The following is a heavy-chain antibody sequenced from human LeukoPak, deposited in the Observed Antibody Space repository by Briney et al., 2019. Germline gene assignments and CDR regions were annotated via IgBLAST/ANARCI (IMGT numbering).Heavy chain of an antibody. CDR3: VRGVGVSRFNYLDS. J-gene: IGHJ4*02. CDR2: IWYGASNK. V-gene: IGHV3-33*01. D-gene: IGHD6-13*01. Sequence: SGGSLRLSCAASGFTFSSFGMHWVRQAPGKGLEWVAVIWYGASNKYYADSVKGRFTISRDNSKNTLYLQMNSLRDDDTAVYYCVRGVGVSRFNYLDSWGQGTLVIVSS. CDR1: GFTFSSFG.